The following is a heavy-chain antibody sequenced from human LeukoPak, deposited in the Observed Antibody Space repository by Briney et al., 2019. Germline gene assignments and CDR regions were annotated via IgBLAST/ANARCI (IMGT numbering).Heavy chain of an antibody. CDR3: ARDSGERGSGSYLIAY. V-gene: IGHV1-2*02. D-gene: IGHD3-10*01. CDR1: GYTFTGYH. Sequence: ASVKVSCKASGYTFTGYHMHWVRQAPGQGLEWMGWINPNSGGTNYAQEFQGRVTMTRDTSISTAYMELSRLRSDDTAVYYCARDSGERGSGSYLIAYWGQGTLVTVSS. J-gene: IGHJ4*02. CDR2: INPNSGGT.